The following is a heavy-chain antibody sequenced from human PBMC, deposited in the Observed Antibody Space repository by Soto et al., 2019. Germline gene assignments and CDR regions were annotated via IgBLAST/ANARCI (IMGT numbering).Heavy chain of an antibody. J-gene: IGHJ6*02. CDR3: ARDQIFGAKTYYYGMDV. CDR2: IKQDGSEK. CDR1: GFTFSSYW. V-gene: IGHV3-7*05. Sequence: PGGSLRLSCAASGFTFSSYWMSWVRQAPGKGLEWVANIKQDGSEKYYVDSVKGRFTISRDNAKNSLYLQMNSLRAEDTAVYYCARDQIFGAKTYYYGMDVWGQGTMVTVSS. D-gene: IGHD3-3*01.